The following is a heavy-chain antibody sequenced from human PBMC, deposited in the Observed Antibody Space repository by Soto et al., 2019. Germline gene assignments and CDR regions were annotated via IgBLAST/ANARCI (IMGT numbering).Heavy chain of an antibody. Sequence: GESLKISCKGSGYSFTSYWISWVRQMPGKGLEWMGRIDPSDSYTNYSPSFQGHVTISADKSISTAYLQWSSLKASDTAMYYCARGVVASDYYYYGMDVWGQGTTVTVSS. D-gene: IGHD3-3*02. CDR2: IDPSDSYT. CDR1: GYSFTSYW. V-gene: IGHV5-10-1*01. J-gene: IGHJ6*02. CDR3: ARGVVASDYYYYGMDV.